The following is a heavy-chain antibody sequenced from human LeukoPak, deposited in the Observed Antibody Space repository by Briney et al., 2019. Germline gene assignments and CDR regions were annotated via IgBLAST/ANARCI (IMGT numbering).Heavy chain of an antibody. CDR1: ELTFSIFG. Sequence: GGSLRLSCAVSELTFSIFGMSWVRQSPGKGLEWVSAISGSATGGITNYADSVKGRFTISRDNDKNTVYLQMNNLRVEDTAVYYCANHRSAFEFWGQGTLVTVSS. V-gene: IGHV3-23*01. CDR3: ANHRSAFEF. D-gene: IGHD3-10*01. CDR2: ISGSATGGIT. J-gene: IGHJ4*02.